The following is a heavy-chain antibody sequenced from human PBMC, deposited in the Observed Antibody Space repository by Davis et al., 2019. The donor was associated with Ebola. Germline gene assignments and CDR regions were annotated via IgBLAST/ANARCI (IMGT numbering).Heavy chain of an antibody. Sequence: HTSETLSLTCTVSGGSISTSNYYWGWVRQVPGKGLVWLSHINGDGSDPKYADSVKGRFTISRDNAKNTVYLQMNSLRVEDTAVYFCGRDSSCYGECFRHIDRWGPGTLVTVSS. CDR2: INGDGSDP. J-gene: IGHJ5*02. CDR1: GGSISTSNYY. CDR3: GRDSSCYGECFRHIDR. D-gene: IGHD2-8*01. V-gene: IGHV3-74*03.